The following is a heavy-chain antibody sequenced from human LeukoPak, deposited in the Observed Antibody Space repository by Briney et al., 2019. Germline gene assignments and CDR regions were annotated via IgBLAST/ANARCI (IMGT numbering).Heavy chain of an antibody. Sequence: ASVKVSCKASGYRLTGYYIQWVRQAPGQGLEWMGRINPHSRDTTYSQKFHGRVTLTTDTSISTAYMELGRLRYDDTAVYYCARDESGHWFDPWGQGSLVTVSS. J-gene: IGHJ5*02. V-gene: IGHV1-2*06. CDR3: ARDESGHWFDP. CDR1: GYRLTGYY. CDR2: INPHSRDT.